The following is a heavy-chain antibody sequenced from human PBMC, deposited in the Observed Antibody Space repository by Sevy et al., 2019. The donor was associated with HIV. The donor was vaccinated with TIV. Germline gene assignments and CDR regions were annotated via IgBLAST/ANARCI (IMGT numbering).Heavy chain of an antibody. V-gene: IGHV4-39*01. CDR2: IYYGGST. CDR3: ARQRGGWYEYDASDV. D-gene: IGHD6-19*01. J-gene: IGHJ3*01. CDR1: DVSISSGTNY. Sequence: SETLSLTCTVSDVSISSGTNYWGWIRQPPGKGLEWIGSIYYGGSTYYNPSLKSRVTVSADTSTNQFSLKLTSVTVADTAVYYCARQRGGWYEYDASDVWGPGTMVTVSS.